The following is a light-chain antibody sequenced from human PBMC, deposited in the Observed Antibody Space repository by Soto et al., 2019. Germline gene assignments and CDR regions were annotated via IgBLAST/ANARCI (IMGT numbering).Light chain of an antibody. CDR3: QRYDSHSRT. Sequence: DIQMTQSPSTLSASVGDRVTITCRASQSITTWLAWYQQKPGKAPKLLIYDASSLESGVPLRFSGSGSGTEFTLTISSLQPDESATYYCQRYDSHSRTFGQGTKVVI. J-gene: IGKJ1*01. V-gene: IGKV1-5*01. CDR2: DAS. CDR1: QSITTW.